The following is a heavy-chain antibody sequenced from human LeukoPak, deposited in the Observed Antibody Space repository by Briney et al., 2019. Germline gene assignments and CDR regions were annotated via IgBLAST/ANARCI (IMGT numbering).Heavy chain of an antibody. CDR1: GYTFTGYY. CDR2: INPNSGGT. V-gene: IGHV1-2*02. CDR3: ARAGGYCGRISCPYYFDY. Sequence: ASVKVSCKASGYTFTGYYMHWVRQAPGQGLEWMGWINPNSGGTNYAQKFQGRVTMARDTSISTAYMELSRLRSDDTAVYYCARAGGYCGRISCPYYFDYWGQGSLVAVSS. D-gene: IGHD2-15*01. J-gene: IGHJ4*02.